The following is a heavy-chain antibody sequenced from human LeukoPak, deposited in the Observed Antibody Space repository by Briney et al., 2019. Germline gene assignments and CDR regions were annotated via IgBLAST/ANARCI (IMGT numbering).Heavy chain of an antibody. CDR3: AKSNGSSPEYYFDY. CDR2: ISSSSSYI. CDR1: GFTFSSYS. J-gene: IGHJ4*02. V-gene: IGHV3-21*04. D-gene: IGHD6-6*01. Sequence: GGSLRLSCAASGFTFSSYSMNWVRQAPGKGLEWVSSISSSSSYIYYADSVKGRFTISRDNAKNTLYLQMNNLRAEDTAVYYCAKSNGSSPEYYFDYWGQGTLVTVSS.